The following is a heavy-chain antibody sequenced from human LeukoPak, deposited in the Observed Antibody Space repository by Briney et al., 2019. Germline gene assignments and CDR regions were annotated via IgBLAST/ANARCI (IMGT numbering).Heavy chain of an antibody. V-gene: IGHV3-7*01. CDR1: GFTFSSYW. Sequence: PGGSLRLSCAASGFTFSSYWMSWVRQAPGKGLEWVANIKQDGSEKYYVDSVKGRFTISRDNAKNSLYLQMNSLRAEDTAVYYCGRDHMFRASFEVFDYWAKGPLVTVSS. CDR3: GRDHMFRASFEVFDY. J-gene: IGHJ4*02. D-gene: IGHD3-10*02. CDR2: IKQDGSEK.